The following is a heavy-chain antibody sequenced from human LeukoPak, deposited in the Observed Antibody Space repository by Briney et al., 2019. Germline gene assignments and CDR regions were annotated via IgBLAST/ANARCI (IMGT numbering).Heavy chain of an antibody. CDR2: IYPGDSDS. CDR3: ARLSGRATIDY. V-gene: IGHV5-51*01. D-gene: IGHD3-10*01. J-gene: IGHJ4*02. Sequence: GESLKISFKGSGYSFTTYWIGWVRQMPGKGLEWMGIIYPGDSDSRYSPSFQGQVTISADESISTAYLQWSSLKASDTAMYYCARLSGRATIDYWGQGTLVTVSS. CDR1: GYSFTTYW.